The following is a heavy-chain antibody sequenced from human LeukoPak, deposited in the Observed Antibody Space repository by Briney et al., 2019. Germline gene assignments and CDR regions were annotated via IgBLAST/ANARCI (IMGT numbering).Heavy chain of an antibody. CDR1: GGSLSGYF. D-gene: IGHD6-13*01. Sequence: SETLSLTCAVYGGSLSGYFWSWNRQPPGKGLEWIGEINHSGSTSHNPSLKSRVTISVDTSKNQFSLNLNSVTAADTAVYYCARHLLGSEAAAHDYWGQGTLVTVSS. V-gene: IGHV4-34*01. CDR3: ARHLLGSEAAAHDY. J-gene: IGHJ4*02. CDR2: INHSGST.